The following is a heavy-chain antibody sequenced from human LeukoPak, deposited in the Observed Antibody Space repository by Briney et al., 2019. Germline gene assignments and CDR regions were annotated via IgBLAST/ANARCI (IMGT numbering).Heavy chain of an antibody. J-gene: IGHJ5*02. CDR3: ARGGARSRNNWFDP. CDR2: IYHSGST. CDR1: GGSISSGGYS. D-gene: IGHD1-26*01. Sequence: SETLSLTCAVSGGSISSGGYSWSWIRQPPGKGLEWIGYIYHSGSTNYNPSLKSRVTISVDTSKNQFSLKLSSVTAADTAVYYCARGGARSRNNWFDPWGQGTLVTVSS. V-gene: IGHV4-30-2*01.